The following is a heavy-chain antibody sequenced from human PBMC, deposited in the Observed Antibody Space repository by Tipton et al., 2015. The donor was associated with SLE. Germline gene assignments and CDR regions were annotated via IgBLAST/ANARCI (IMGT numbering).Heavy chain of an antibody. D-gene: IGHD2-21*01. Sequence: TLSLTCTVSGGSISSGGYYWSWIRQHPGKGLEWIGYIYYSGNTYYNPSLKSRVTISVDTSKNQFSLKLSSVTAADTAVYYCARQGDEHIVVVIAKSWFDPWGQGTLVTVSS. CDR2: IYYSGNT. CDR3: ARQGDEHIVVVIAKSWFDP. CDR1: GGSISSGGYY. J-gene: IGHJ5*02. V-gene: IGHV4-31*03.